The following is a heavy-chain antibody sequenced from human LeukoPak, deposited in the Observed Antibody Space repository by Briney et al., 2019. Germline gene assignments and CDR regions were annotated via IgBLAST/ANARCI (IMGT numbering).Heavy chain of an antibody. V-gene: IGHV3-33*01. CDR2: IWYHGSNK. CDR1: GFTFSSYG. Sequence: PGGSLRLSCAASGFTFSSYGMHWVRQAPGKGLEWVAVIWYHGSNKYYADSVKGRFTISRDNSKNTLYLQMNSLRAEDTAVYYCASFGGLAYCGGDCGYWGQGTLFTVSS. D-gene: IGHD2-21*01. J-gene: IGHJ4*02. CDR3: ASFGGLAYCGGDCGY.